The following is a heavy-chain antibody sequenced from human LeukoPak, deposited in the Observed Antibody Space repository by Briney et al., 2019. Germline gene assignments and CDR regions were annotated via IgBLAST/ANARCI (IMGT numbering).Heavy chain of an antibody. V-gene: IGHV1-2*02. J-gene: IGHJ4*02. Sequence: ASVKVSCKASGYTFTSYGISWVRQAPGQGLEWMGWINPNNGDTNYAQKFQGRVTMTRDTSISTAYMELSRLKSDDTAVYYCARDPFTTGTSSFDYWGKGTLVTVSS. CDR1: GYTFTSYG. D-gene: IGHD1-1*01. CDR2: INPNNGDT. CDR3: ARDPFTTGTSSFDY.